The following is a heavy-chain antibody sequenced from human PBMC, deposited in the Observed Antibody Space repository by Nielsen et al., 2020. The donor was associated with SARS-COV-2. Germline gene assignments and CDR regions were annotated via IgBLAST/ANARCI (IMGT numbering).Heavy chain of an antibody. CDR1: GGSVSGYY. CDR3: ARDDDNWGSLAY. CDR2: IYYTGIT. J-gene: IGHJ4*02. D-gene: IGHD7-27*01. V-gene: IGHV4-59*02. Sequence: SETLSLTCTVSGGSVSGYYWSWIRQVPEKGLEWIGYIYYTGITNYNPSLKGRVTISVDTSKNQFSLKLSSVTAADTAVYYCARDDDNWGSLAYWGQGTLVTVSS.